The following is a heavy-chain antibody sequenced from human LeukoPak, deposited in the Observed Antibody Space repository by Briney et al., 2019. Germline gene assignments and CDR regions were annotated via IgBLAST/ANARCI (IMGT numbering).Heavy chain of an antibody. V-gene: IGHV4-39*07. CDR2: IYYSGST. CDR3: ARVTESYGSGRRHNYYYYYMDV. CDR1: GGSISSSSYY. J-gene: IGHJ6*03. Sequence: SETLSLTCTVSGGSISSSSYYWGWIRQPPGKGLEWIGSIYYSGSTYYNPSLKSRVTISVDTSKNQFSLKLSSVTAADTAVYYRARVTESYGSGRRHNYYYYYMDVWGKGTTVTISS. D-gene: IGHD3-10*01.